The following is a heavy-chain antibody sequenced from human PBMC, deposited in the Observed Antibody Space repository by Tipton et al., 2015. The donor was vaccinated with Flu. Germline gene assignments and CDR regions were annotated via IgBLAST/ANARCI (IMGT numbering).Heavy chain of an antibody. CDR3: AGHAYWNYAYYYGRDV. CDR2: IYHSGST. D-gene: IGHD1-7*01. V-gene: IGHV4-4*02. J-gene: IGHJ6*02. CDR1: GGSISSSNW. Sequence: TLSLTCAVSGGSISSSNWWSWVRQPPGKGLVWSGEIYHSGSTNYNPSLKSRVTISVDKSKNQFSLKLSSVTAADTAVYYCAGHAYWNYAYYYGRDVWGQGTTVTVTS.